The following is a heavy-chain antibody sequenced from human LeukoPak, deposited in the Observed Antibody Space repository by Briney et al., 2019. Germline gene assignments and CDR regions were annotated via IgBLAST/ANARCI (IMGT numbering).Heavy chain of an antibody. CDR2: IIPIFGTA. D-gene: IGHD3-10*01. Sequence: ASVKVSCKASGGTXSSYAINGVRQAPGQGLEWMGGIIPIFGTANYAQKFQGRVTITADESTSTAYMELSSLRSEDTAVYYCARGGRRGDPGRVDAFDIWGQGTMVTVSS. CDR1: GGTXSSYA. J-gene: IGHJ3*02. CDR3: ARGGRRGDPGRVDAFDI. V-gene: IGHV1-69*13.